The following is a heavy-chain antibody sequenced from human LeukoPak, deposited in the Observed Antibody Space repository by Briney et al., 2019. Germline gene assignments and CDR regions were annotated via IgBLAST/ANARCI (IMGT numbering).Heavy chain of an antibody. CDR3: ARDPVYYDSSGYNDAFDI. CDR1: GYTFTGYY. J-gene: IGHJ3*02. D-gene: IGHD3-22*01. Sequence: ASVKVSCKASGYTFTGYYMHWVRQAPGQGLELMGRINPNSGGTNYAQKFQGRVTMTRDTSIGTAHMELSRLRSDDTAVYYCARDPVYYDSSGYNDAFDIWGQGTMVTVSS. V-gene: IGHV1-2*06. CDR2: INPNSGGT.